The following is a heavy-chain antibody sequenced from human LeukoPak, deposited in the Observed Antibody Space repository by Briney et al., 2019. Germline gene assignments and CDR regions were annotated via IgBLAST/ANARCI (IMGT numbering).Heavy chain of an antibody. J-gene: IGHJ4*02. Sequence: GGSLRLSCAASGFTVSSKYMSWVRQTPGKELQWVALIYSSGDAYTPDSVKGRFTISRDDSENTLYLQMDSLRADDTAVYYCATGYYFGSGSYGYLDYWGQGTLVTVSS. CDR3: ATGYYFGSGSYGYLDY. CDR2: IYSSGDA. CDR1: GFTVSSKY. V-gene: IGHV3-53*01. D-gene: IGHD3-10*01.